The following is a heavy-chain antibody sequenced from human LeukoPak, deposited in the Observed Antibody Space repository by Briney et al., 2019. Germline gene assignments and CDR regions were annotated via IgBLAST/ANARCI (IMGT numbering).Heavy chain of an antibody. V-gene: IGHV3-23*01. CDR2: ISGSGSI. D-gene: IGHD5-24*01. Sequence: PGGSLRLSCTASGFTFSDYAMSWVRQAPGKGLEWVSGISGSGSIRYADSVKGRFIISRDNSKNTLYLQMNSLRAEDTAVYYCAKGGDGYNYYFDYWGQETLVTVSS. J-gene: IGHJ4*02. CDR1: GFTFSDYA. CDR3: AKGGDGYNYYFDY.